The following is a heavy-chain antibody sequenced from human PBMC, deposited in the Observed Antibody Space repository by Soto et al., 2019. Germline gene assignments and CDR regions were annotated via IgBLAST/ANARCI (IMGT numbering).Heavy chain of an antibody. CDR1: SGSISSSNG. CDR3: ARVHNYYYYMDV. V-gene: IGHV4-4*02. Sequence: PSETLSLTCAVSSGSISSSNGGSWVRQPPGKGLGWIGEIYHSGSTNYNPSLKSRVTISVDKSKNQFSLKLSSVTAADTAVYYCARVHNYYYYMDVWGKGTTVTVSS. J-gene: IGHJ6*03. CDR2: IYHSGST.